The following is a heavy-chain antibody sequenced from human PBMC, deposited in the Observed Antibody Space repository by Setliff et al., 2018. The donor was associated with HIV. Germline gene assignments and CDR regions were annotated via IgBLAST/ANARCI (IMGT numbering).Heavy chain of an antibody. CDR3: ARHHLVDPFDY. CDR1: GDSISSSSYY. CDR2: IFYSGST. D-gene: IGHD2-2*01. J-gene: IGHJ4*01. V-gene: IGHV4-39*01. Sequence: PSETLSLTCTVSGDSISSSSYYWGWIRQPPGKGLEWIGSIFYSGSTYYNPSLKSRLIMSVDTSKSQFSLKLSSVTAADTAVYYCARHHLVDPFDYWGHGTLVTVSS.